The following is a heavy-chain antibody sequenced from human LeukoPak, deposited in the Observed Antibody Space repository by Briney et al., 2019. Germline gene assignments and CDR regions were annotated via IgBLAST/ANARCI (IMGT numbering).Heavy chain of an antibody. D-gene: IGHD1-1*01. Sequence: PGRSLRLSCAASGFTFSSYAMHWVRQAPGKGLEWVAVISYDGSNKNYADSVKGRFTISRDNSKNTLYLQMNTLRAEDTAVYYCARENWPTRYYMDVWGKGTTVTVSS. CDR2: ISYDGSNK. V-gene: IGHV3-30-3*01. CDR3: ARENWPTRYYMDV. CDR1: GFTFSSYA. J-gene: IGHJ6*03.